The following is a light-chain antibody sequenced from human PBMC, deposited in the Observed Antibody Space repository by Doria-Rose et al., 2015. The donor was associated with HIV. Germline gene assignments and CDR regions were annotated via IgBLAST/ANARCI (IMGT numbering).Light chain of an antibody. V-gene: IGKV1-12*01. J-gene: IGKJ5*01. Sequence: DIQVTQSPSSVSASVGDRVTITCRASEAISSWLVWYQQKPGKAPKVLIYAASTLQSGVPSRFSGSGFGTDFTLTISNLQPEDFATYYCQQSNSFPITFG. CDR2: AAS. CDR3: QQSNSFPIT. CDR1: EAISSW.